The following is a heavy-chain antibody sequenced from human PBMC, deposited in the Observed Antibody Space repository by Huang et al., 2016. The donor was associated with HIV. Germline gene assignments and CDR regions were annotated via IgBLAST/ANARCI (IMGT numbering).Heavy chain of an antibody. D-gene: IGHD3-10*01. CDR3: TRVGDRDVYHGGYFHY. CDR1: GGSISGGGYF. Sequence: QLQLQESGSGLVRHSRSLSLTCAVSGGSISGGGYFWSWIRQPPGKGLEWSGNIYGSGSTHCNSSIMSRVSILVGRSKNHFSLSLCSMTAAYTAVYCCTRVGDRDVYHGGYFHYWGQGILVTVSS. V-gene: IGHV4-30-2*01. J-gene: IGHJ4*02. CDR2: IYGSGST.